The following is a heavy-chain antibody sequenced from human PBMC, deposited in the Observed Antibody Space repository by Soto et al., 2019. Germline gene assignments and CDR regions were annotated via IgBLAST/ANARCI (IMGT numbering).Heavy chain of an antibody. J-gene: IGHJ4*02. V-gene: IGHV3-33*01. CDR3: ARYYYDSSGYYPL. Sequence: QVQLVESGGGVVQPGRSLRRSCAASGFTFSSYGMHWVRQAPGKGLEWVAVIWSDGSNKYYADSVKGRFTISRDNSKNTLYLQMNSLRAEDTAVYYCARYYYDSSGYYPLWGQGTLVTVSS. D-gene: IGHD3-22*01. CDR2: IWSDGSNK. CDR1: GFTFSSYG.